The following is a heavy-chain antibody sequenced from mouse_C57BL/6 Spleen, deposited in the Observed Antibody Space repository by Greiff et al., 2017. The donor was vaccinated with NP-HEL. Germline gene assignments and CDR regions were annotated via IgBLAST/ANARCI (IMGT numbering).Heavy chain of an antibody. CDR1: GYTFTSYW. V-gene: IGHV1-64*01. J-gene: IGHJ2*01. D-gene: IGHD2-4*01. CDR2: IHPNSGST. CDR3: AISYDYDFDY. Sequence: QVQLQQSGAELVKPGASVKLSCKASGYTFTSYWMHWVKQRPGQGLEWIGMIHPNSGSTNYNEKFKSKATLTVDKSSSTAYMQLSSLTSEDSAVYYCAISYDYDFDYWGQGTTLTVSS.